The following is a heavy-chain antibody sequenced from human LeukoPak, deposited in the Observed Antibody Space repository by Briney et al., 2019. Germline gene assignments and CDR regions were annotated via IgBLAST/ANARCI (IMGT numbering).Heavy chain of an antibody. V-gene: IGHV1-2*02. CDR3: ATSRAQTLAYCGGDCYSGFDY. CDR2: INPNMGGT. J-gene: IGHJ4*02. CDR1: GYTFPAYY. Sequence: GASVKVSCKASGYTFPAYYMHWVRQAPGQGFDCLGGINPNMGGTNYAQKFQGRVTMTRDPSISTAYMELSWLRSDDTAMYYCATSRAQTLAYCGGDCYSGFDYWGQGTLVSVSS. D-gene: IGHD2-21*02.